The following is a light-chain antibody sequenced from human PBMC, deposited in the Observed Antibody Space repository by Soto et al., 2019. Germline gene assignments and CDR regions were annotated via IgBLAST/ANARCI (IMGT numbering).Light chain of an antibody. Sequence: QSVLTQPPSVSGAPGQRVTISCTGSSSNIGAGYDVHWYQQLPGTAPKLLIYGNSNRPSGVPDRFSGSKSGTSASLAITGLQAEDEADYYCQSYDSSMSGVCVFGTGTKVTVL. V-gene: IGLV1-40*01. CDR1: SSNIGAGYD. J-gene: IGLJ1*01. CDR3: QSYDSSMSGVCV. CDR2: GNS.